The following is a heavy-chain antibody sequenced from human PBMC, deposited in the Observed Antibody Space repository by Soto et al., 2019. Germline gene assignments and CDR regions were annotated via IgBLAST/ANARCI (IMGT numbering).Heavy chain of an antibody. J-gene: IGHJ6*02. D-gene: IGHD5-18*01. V-gene: IGHV3-30*03. CDR3: ASEPRDTAMALEVYYYYGMDV. CDR2: ISYDGSNK. Sequence: GGSLRLSCAASGFTFSSYGMHWVRQAPGKGLEWVAVISYDGSNKYYADSVKGRFTISRDNSKNTLYLQMNSLRAEDTAVYYCASEPRDTAMALEVYYYYGMDVWGQGTTVTVSS. CDR1: GFTFSSYG.